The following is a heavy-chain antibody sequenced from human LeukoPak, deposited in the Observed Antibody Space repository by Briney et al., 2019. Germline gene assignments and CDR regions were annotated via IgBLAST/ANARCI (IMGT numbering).Heavy chain of an antibody. J-gene: IGHJ4*02. CDR1: GFTVRNTY. V-gene: IGHV3-53*01. CDR3: AKGGSVGSYYYFDY. D-gene: IGHD1-26*01. Sequence: GGSLRLSCAASGFTVRNTYMTWVRQAPGKGLEWVSVIYSGGNTYYADSVKGRFTTSRDNSKNTLFLQMNSLRAEDTAVYFCAKGGSVGSYYYFDYWGQGTLVTVSS. CDR2: IYSGGNT.